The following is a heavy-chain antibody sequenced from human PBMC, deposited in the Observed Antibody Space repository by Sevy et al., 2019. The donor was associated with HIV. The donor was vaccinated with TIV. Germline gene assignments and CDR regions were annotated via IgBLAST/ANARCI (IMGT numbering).Heavy chain of an antibody. CDR3: AKASSGSYLDYYYYYMDV. V-gene: IGHV3-23*01. Sequence: GGSLRLSCAASGFTFSSYAMSWVRQAPGKGLEWVSAISGSGGSTYYADSVKGRVTISRDNSKNTMYLQRNSLRAEDTAVYYCAKASSGSYLDYYYYYMDVWGKGTTVTVSS. CDR2: ISGSGGST. D-gene: IGHD3-10*01. CDR1: GFTFSSYA. J-gene: IGHJ6*03.